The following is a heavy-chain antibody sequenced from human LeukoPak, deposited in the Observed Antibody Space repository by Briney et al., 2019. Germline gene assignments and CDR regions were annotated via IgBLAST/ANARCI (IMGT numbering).Heavy chain of an antibody. CDR1: GWSFNDYY. CDR2: INARGDT. J-gene: IGHJ5*02. D-gene: IGHD2-2*01. Sequence: PETLSLTCAVYGWSFNDYYWNWIRQPPGKGLEWIGEINARGDTNYNPSLKSRVTISVDTSKKQFSLRLTSMIAADTALYYCARGQVPAARGYDWFDPWGQGTLVTVSS. V-gene: IGHV4-34*01. CDR3: ARGQVPAARGYDWFDP.